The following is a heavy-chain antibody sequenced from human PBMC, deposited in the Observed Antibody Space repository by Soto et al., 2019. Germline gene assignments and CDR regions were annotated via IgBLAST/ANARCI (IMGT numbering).Heavy chain of an antibody. V-gene: IGHV3-23*01. CDR2: ISGSGGST. CDR3: AKSPAPGIVVIGWFDP. D-gene: IGHD2-15*01. J-gene: IGHJ5*02. CDR1: GFTFSYYA. Sequence: GGSLRLSCGASGFTFSYYAMSWVRQCPGKGLEWVSTISGSGGSTYYADSVKGRFTISRDNSKGTLNLQMNSLRAEDTAVYYCAKSPAPGIVVIGWFDPWGQGTRVTVSS.